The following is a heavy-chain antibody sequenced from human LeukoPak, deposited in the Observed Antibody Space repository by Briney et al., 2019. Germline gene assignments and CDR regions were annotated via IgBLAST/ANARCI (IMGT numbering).Heavy chain of an antibody. J-gene: IGHJ4*02. V-gene: IGHV1-18*01. CDR1: GYTFTSYG. CDR3: ARVDPRYDFWSGYYGPTEY. D-gene: IGHD3-3*01. CDR2: ISAYNGNT. Sequence: ASMKVSCKASGYTFTSYGISWVRQAPGQGLEWMGWISAYNGNTNYAQKLQGRVTMTTDTSTSTAYMELRSLRSDDTAVYYCARVDPRYDFWSGYYGPTEYWGQGTLVTVSS.